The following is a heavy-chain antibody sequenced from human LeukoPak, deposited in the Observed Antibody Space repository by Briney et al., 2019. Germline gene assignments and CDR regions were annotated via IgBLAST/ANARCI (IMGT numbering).Heavy chain of an antibody. CDR1: GFTFSNYS. CDR3: ARDRSQEFDP. D-gene: IGHD3-10*01. Sequence: PGGSLRLSCAVSGFTFSNYSMNWVRQAPGEGLEWVSFITSSSGTIYYADSVKGRFTISRDNAKNTLYLQMNRLRADDTAVYYCARDRSQEFDPWGQGTLVTVSS. J-gene: IGHJ5*02. V-gene: IGHV3-48*01. CDR2: ITSSSGTI.